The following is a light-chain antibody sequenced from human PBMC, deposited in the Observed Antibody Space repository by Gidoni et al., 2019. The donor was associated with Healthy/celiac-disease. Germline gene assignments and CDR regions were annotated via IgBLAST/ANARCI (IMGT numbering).Light chain of an antibody. CDR1: SSDVGGYNY. J-gene: IGLJ2*01. Sequence: QSALTQPASVPGSPGQSITLSCTGNSSDVGGYNYVSWYQQHPGKAPKLMIYDVSNRPSGVSNRFSGSKSGNTASLTISGLQAEDDADYYCSSYTSSCTLVFGGGTKLTVL. CDR2: DVS. V-gene: IGLV2-14*01. CDR3: SSYTSSCTLV.